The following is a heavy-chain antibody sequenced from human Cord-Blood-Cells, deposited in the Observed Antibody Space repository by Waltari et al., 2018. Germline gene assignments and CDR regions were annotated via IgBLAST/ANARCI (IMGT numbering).Heavy chain of an antibody. CDR1: GFTFSSYA. J-gene: IGHJ6*03. D-gene: IGHD6-6*01. V-gene: IGHV3-23*01. CDR3: AKGGYRNIAARPDYYYYMDV. CDR2: ISGSGGST. Sequence: EVQLLESGGGLVQPGGSLRLSCAASGFTFSSYAMSWVRPAPGKGLEWVSAISGSGGSTYYADSVKGRFTISRDNSKNTLYLQMNSLRAEDTAVYYCAKGGYRNIAARPDYYYYMDVWGKGTTVTVSS.